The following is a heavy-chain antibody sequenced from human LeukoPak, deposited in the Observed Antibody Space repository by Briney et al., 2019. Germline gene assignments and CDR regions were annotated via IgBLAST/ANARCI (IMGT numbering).Heavy chain of an antibody. CDR3: TRPGRTVNRYFDL. CDR1: GFTFSTYW. D-gene: IGHD4-17*01. CDR2: INSDGSST. V-gene: IGHV3-74*01. Sequence: AGGSLRLSCAASGFTFSTYWMHWVRQAPGKGLVWVSRINSDGSSTSYADSVRGRFTISIDNTKNTLFLQLNNLRVDDTAVYYCTRPGRTVNRYFDLWGRGTLVTVSS. J-gene: IGHJ2*01.